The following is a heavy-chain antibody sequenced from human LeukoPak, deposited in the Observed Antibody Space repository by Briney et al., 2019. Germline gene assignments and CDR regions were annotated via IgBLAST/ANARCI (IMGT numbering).Heavy chain of an antibody. CDR2: VYYSGTT. D-gene: IGHD6-19*01. J-gene: IGHJ4*02. CDR3: VRDPAPTAVPGGYFDY. V-gene: IGHV4-59*13. Sequence: PSETLSLTCTVSSGSIKGFYWNWIRQPPGKGLEWIGYVYYSGTTNYNPSLKSRVIISVDMSKNHFSLKMNSVTAADTAVYYCVRDPAPTAVPGGYFDYWGQGSLVTVSS. CDR1: SGSIKGFY.